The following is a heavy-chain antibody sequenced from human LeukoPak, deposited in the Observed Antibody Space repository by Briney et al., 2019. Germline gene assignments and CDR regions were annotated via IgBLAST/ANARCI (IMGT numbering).Heavy chain of an antibody. CDR2: ISWNSGSI. D-gene: IGHD6-19*01. CDR1: GFTFDDYA. V-gene: IGHV3-9*01. J-gene: IGHJ4*02. CDR3: AKGPYSSGWYSYYFDY. Sequence: GGSLRLSCAASGFTFDDYAMHWVRQAPGKGLEWVSGISWNSGSIGYVDSVKGRFTISRDNAKNSLYLQMNSLRAEDTALYYCAKGPYSSGWYSYYFDYWGQGTLVTVSS.